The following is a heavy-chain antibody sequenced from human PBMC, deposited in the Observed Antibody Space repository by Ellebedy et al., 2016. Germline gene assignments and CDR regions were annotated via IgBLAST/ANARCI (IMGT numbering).Heavy chain of an antibody. D-gene: IGHD6-6*01. CDR3: ARGSSAV. V-gene: IGHV1-8*02. CDR2: INPNSGNT. J-gene: IGHJ4*02. Sequence: ASVKVSXXASGYTFTGYYMHWVRQAPGQGLEWMGWINPNSGNTGYAQKFQGRVTMTRNTSISTAYMELSSLRSEDTAVYYCARGSSAVWGQGTLVTVSS. CDR1: GYTFTGYY.